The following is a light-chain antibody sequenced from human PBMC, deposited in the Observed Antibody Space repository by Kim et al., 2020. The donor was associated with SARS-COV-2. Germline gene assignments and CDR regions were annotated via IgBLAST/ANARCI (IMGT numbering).Light chain of an antibody. CDR3: HSYDNYNRRI. CDR1: SGSIANNY. Sequence: NFMLTQPHSVSESPGKTVTISCTRSSGSIANNYVQWHQQRPGSAPTSVIYEDDQRPSGVPDRFSGSIDRSSNSASLTISGLKTEDEADYYCHSYDNYNRRIFGGGTQLTVL. CDR2: EDD. V-gene: IGLV6-57*04. J-gene: IGLJ2*01.